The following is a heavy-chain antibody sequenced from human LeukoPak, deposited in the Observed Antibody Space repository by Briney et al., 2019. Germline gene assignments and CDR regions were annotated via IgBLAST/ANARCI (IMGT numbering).Heavy chain of an antibody. V-gene: IGHV3-66*01. J-gene: IGHJ4*02. CDR3: ARDNPVTSFDY. CDR1: GFTVSSNY. D-gene: IGHD2-21*02. Sequence: GGSLRLSCAASGFTVSSNYMSWVRQAPGKGLEWVSVIYSGGSTYYADSVKGRFTISRDNSKNTLYLQINSLRAEDTAVYYCARDNPVTSFDYWGQGTLVTVSS. CDR2: IYSGGST.